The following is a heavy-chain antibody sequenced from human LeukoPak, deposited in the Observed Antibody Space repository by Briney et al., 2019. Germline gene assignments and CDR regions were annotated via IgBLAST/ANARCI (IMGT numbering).Heavy chain of an antibody. Sequence: GGSLRLSCAASGFTFSSYSMNWVRQAPGKGLEWVSSITSSSSYTYYADSVKGRFTISRDNAKNSLYLQMNSLRAEDTAVYYWASWNPAVGYWGQGTLVTVSS. J-gene: IGHJ4*02. CDR2: ITSSSSYT. V-gene: IGHV3-21*06. CDR1: GFTFSSYS. CDR3: ASWNPAVGY. D-gene: IGHD1-1*01.